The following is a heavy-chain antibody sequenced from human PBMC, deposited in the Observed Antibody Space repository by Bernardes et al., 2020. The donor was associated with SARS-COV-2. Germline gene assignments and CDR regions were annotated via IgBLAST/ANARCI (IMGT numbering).Heavy chain of an antibody. CDR2: ISCGSIAI. V-gene: IGHV3-48*01. J-gene: IGHJ4*02. CDR1: GFTFSSYS. D-gene: IGHD7-27*01. CDR3: ARGGLTGRDYFDF. Sequence: GGSLRLSCSASGFTFSSYSMNWVRQAPGKALEWVSYISCGSIAIFFADSVKGRFTISRDNAKNSLYLQMNTVRAEDTAVYYCARGGLTGRDYFDFWGQGTLVSVST.